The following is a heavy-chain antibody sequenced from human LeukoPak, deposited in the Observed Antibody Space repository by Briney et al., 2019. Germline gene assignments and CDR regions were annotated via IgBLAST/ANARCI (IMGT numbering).Heavy chain of an antibody. CDR3: AKDGTFGAATYYFDY. CDR1: GFTFSSYG. D-gene: IGHD3-3*01. CDR2: VANDGNDK. Sequence: QPGTALRLSCSASGFTFSSYGMHWVRQAPGKGVEWVAVVANDGNDKRYADSVKGRFTISRDNSKNTLYLQMNSLSGEDTAVYSCAKDGTFGAATYYFDYWGQGTLVTVSS. V-gene: IGHV3-30*18. J-gene: IGHJ4*02.